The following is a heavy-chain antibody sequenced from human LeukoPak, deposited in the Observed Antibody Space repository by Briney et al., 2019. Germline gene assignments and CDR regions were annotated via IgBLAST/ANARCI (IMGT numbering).Heavy chain of an antibody. V-gene: IGHV4-59*01. CDR1: GGSISSYY. CDR2: IYYSGST. Sequence: SETLSLTCTVSGGSISSYYWSWSRQPPGRGLEWIGYIYYSGSTNYNPSLKSRVTISVDTSKNQFSLKLSSVTAADTAVYYCAGAVTYYYDVIWGQGTMVTVSS. J-gene: IGHJ3*02. CDR3: AGAVTYYYDVI. D-gene: IGHD3-22*01.